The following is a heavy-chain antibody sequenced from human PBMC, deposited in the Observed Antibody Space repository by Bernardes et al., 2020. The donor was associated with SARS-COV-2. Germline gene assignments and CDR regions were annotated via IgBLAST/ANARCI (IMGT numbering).Heavy chain of an antibody. D-gene: IGHD4-17*01. J-gene: IGHJ4*02. CDR2: ITSSSTI. CDR3: ARDAADGGSWYYFDD. V-gene: IGHV3-48*02. Sequence: GGSLRLSCAASGFTLSSYSMTWVRQSPGKGLEWVSYITSSSTIYYADSVKGRFTISRDNGKNSLYLHMNSLRDEDTAVYYCARDAADGGSWYYFDDWGQGTLVTVSS. CDR1: GFTLSSYS.